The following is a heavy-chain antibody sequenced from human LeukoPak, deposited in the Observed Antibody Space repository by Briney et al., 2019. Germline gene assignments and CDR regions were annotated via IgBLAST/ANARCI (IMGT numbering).Heavy chain of an antibody. CDR3: ARGPYYDFWSGQGPDYYYYVDV. D-gene: IGHD3-3*01. CDR1: GGTFSSYA. V-gene: IGHV1-69*13. J-gene: IGHJ6*03. CDR2: IIPIFGTA. Sequence: GASVKVSCKASGGTFSSYAISWVRQAPGQGLGWMGGIIPIFGTANYAQKFQGRVTITADESTSTAYMELSSLRSEDTAVYYCARGPYYDFWSGQGPDYYYYVDVWGKGTTVTVSS.